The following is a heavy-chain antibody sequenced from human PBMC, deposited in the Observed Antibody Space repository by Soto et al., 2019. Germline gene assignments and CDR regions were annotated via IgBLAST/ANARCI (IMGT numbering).Heavy chain of an antibody. CDR2: IKSKSDGGTA. CDR1: GFIFSNAW. D-gene: IGHD2-15*01. Sequence: GSLRLSCAASGFIFSNAWMNWVRQAPGKGLEWVGRIKSKSDGGTADYAAPVKGRFTMSRDDSEDTVDLQMSSLKTEDTAVYYCTTGLVGSSYNPWGQGTLVTVSS. CDR3: TTGLVGSSYNP. V-gene: IGHV3-15*07. J-gene: IGHJ5*02.